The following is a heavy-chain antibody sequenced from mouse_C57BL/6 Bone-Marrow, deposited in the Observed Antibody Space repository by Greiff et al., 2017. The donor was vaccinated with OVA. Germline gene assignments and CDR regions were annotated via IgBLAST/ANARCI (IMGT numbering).Heavy chain of an antibody. CDR1: GYTFTDYE. CDR3: ARWGLLRIDY. D-gene: IGHD1-1*01. Sequence: QVQLKQSGAELVRPGASVTLSCKASGYTFTDYEMHWVKQTPVHGLEWIGAIDPETGGTAYNQKFKGKAILTADKSSSTAYMELSSLTTEDSAIYYCARWGLLRIDYWGQGTTLTVSS. V-gene: IGHV1-15*01. J-gene: IGHJ2*01. CDR2: IDPETGGT.